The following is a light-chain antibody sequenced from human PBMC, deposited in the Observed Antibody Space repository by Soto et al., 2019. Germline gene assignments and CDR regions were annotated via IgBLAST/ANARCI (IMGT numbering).Light chain of an antibody. CDR1: SSDVGGYNY. CDR2: DVS. CDR3: SSYTSSSTYVV. J-gene: IGLJ2*01. Sequence: QSALTQPASMSGSPGQSITISCTGTSSDVGGYNYVSWYQHHPGKAPKLMIYDVSNRPSGVSNRFSGSKSGNTASLTISGLQAEDEADYYCSSYTSSSTYVVFGGGTKLTVL. V-gene: IGLV2-14*03.